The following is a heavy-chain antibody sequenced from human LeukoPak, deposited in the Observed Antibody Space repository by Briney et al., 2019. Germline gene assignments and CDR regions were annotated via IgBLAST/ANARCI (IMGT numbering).Heavy chain of an antibody. CDR2: INAGNGNT. V-gene: IGHV1-3*01. CDR3: ARNLWFGESSDAFDM. D-gene: IGHD3-10*01. J-gene: IGHJ3*02. Sequence: VASVKVSCEASGYTFTSYAMHWVRQAPGQRLEWMGWINAGNGNTKYSQEFQGRVTMTRNTSISTAYMELSSLRSDDTAVYYCARNLWFGESSDAFDMWGQGTMVTVSS. CDR1: GYTFTSYA.